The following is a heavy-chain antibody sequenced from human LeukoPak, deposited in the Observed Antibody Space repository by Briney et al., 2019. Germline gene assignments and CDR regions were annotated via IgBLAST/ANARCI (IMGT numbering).Heavy chain of an antibody. D-gene: IGHD3-22*01. CDR2: IYYSGST. CDR3: ARGVVYYDSSGGYYYYYYMDV. CDR1: GGSISSSSYY. V-gene: IGHV4-39*07. J-gene: IGHJ6*03. Sequence: SETLSLTCTVSGGSISSSSYYWGWIRQPPGKGLEWIGSIYYSGSTYYNPSLKSRVTISVDTSKNQFSLKLSSVTAADTAVYYCARGVVYYDSSGGYYYYYYMDVWGKGTTVTISS.